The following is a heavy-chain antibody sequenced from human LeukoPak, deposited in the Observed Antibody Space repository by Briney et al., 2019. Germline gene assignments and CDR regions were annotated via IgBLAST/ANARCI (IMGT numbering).Heavy chain of an antibody. CDR3: ARSLGGAYDY. CDR2: INIDGSNT. V-gene: IGHV3-74*01. CDR1: GFPFSSYW. Sequence: GGSLRLSCAASGFPFSSYWMHWVRQAPGKGLVWASRINIDGSNTNYADSVKGRFTIFRDNAKNTLYLQMDSLRAEDTAVYYCARSLGGAYDYWGQGTLVTVSS. D-gene: IGHD1-26*01. J-gene: IGHJ4*02.